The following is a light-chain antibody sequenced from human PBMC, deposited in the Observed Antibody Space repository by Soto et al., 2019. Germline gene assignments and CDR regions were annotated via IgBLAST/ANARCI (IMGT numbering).Light chain of an antibody. J-gene: IGKJ1*01. Sequence: DIQMTQSPSSLSASVGDRITITCQASQDINRWLAWYQQKPGEVPKLLIYKASVLESGVPSRFSGSGSGTEFTLTISRLQPEDVATYYCQHWSFGQGTKVDI. V-gene: IGKV1-5*03. CDR2: KAS. CDR3: QHWS. CDR1: QDINRW.